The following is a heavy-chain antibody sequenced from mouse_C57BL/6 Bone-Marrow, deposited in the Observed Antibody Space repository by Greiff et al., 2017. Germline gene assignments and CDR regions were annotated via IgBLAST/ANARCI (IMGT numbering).Heavy chain of an antibody. V-gene: IGHV1-80*01. CDR2: IYPGDGDT. Sequence: QVQLQQSGAELVKPGASVKISCKASGYAFSSYWMNWVKQRPGKGLEWIGQIYPGDGDTNYNGKFKGKDTLTADKSSSTAYMQLSSLTSEDSAVYFCARYCHPYYAMDYWGQGTSVTVSS. J-gene: IGHJ4*01. CDR3: ARYCHPYYAMDY. CDR1: GYAFSSYW.